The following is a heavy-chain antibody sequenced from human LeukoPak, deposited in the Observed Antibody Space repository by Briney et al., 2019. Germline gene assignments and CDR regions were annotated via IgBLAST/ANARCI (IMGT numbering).Heavy chain of an antibody. CDR1: GFTFSSYA. V-gene: IGHV3-30-3*02. J-gene: IGHJ4*02. CDR3: AKPSSGWTGCPDY. Sequence: GGSLRLSCAASGFTFSSYAMHWVRQAPGKGLEWVAVISYDGSNKYYADSVKGRFTISRDNSKNTLYLQMNSLRAEDTAVYYCAKPSSGWTGCPDYWGQGTLVTVSS. D-gene: IGHD6-19*01. CDR2: ISYDGSNK.